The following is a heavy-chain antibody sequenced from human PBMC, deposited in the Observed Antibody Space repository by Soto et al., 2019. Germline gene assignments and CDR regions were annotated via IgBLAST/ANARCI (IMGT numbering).Heavy chain of an antibody. Sequence: GESLKISCKGSGYSFTSYWIGWVRQMPGKGLEWMGIIYPGDSDTRYSPSFQGQVTISADKSISTAYLQWSSLKASDTAMYYCARHVRSCSSTSCYFTRLDYWGQGTLVTVSS. CDR3: ARHVRSCSSTSCYFTRLDY. CDR2: IYPGDSDT. V-gene: IGHV5-51*01. J-gene: IGHJ4*02. D-gene: IGHD2-2*01. CDR1: GYSFTSYW.